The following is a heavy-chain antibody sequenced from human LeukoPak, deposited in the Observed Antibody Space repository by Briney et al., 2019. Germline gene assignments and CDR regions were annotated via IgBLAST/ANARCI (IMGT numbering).Heavy chain of an antibody. V-gene: IGHV3-74*03. J-gene: IGHJ5*02. CDR2: INTDGSTT. D-gene: IGHD1-7*01. CDR1: GFSFSNYW. Sequence: GGSLRLSCVASGFSFSNYWIHWVRQAPGEGLVWVSCINTDGSTTTYADSVRGRFTISRDNAKNTLYLYMNSLRADDTAVYYCARSNFVGNTRGYWFDPWGHGALVTVSS. CDR3: ARSNFVGNTRGYWFDP.